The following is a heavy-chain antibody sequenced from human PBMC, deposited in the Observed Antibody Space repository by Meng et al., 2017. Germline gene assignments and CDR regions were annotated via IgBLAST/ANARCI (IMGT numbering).Heavy chain of an antibody. CDR1: GYTFNGYY. Sequence: VQAGAEVKKPGASVKVSCKASGYTFNGYYMHWVRQAPGQGLEWMGRINPNSGGTNYAQKFQGRVTMTRDTSISTAYMELSRLRSDDTAVYYCARGTKYYYDSSGYYLVWGQGTLVTVSS. CDR3: ARGTKYYYDSSGYYLV. CDR2: INPNSGGT. J-gene: IGHJ4*02. V-gene: IGHV1-2*06. D-gene: IGHD3-22*01.